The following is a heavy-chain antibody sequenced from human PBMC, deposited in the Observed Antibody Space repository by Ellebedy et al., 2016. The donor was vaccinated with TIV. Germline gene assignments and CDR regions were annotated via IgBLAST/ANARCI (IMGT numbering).Heavy chain of an antibody. Sequence: GESLKISXAASGFTFSSYAMSWVRQAPGKGLEWVSAISGSGGSTYYADSVKGRFTISRDNSKNTLYLQMNSLRAEDTAVYYCAKLSYVWGSSRGVYFDYWGQGTLVTVSS. CDR2: ISGSGGST. CDR3: AKLSYVWGSSRGVYFDY. D-gene: IGHD3-16*01. V-gene: IGHV3-23*01. CDR1: GFTFSSYA. J-gene: IGHJ4*02.